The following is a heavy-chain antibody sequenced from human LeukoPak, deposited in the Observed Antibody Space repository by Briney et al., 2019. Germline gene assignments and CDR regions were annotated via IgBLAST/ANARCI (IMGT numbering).Heavy chain of an antibody. CDR2: IKVDGSEK. CDR1: GFSFSAFW. CDR3: ARGGRNLDY. D-gene: IGHD1-14*01. V-gene: IGHV3-7*01. J-gene: IGHJ4*02. Sequence: GGSLRLSCAASGFSFSAFWMSWVRQAPGKGLEWVANIKVDGSEKNYVDSVKGRFTISRGNAKNSLYLQMNSLRVEDTAVYYCARGGRNLDYWGQGTLVTVSS.